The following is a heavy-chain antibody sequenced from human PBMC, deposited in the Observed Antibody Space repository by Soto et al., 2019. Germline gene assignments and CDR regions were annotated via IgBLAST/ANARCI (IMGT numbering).Heavy chain of an antibody. V-gene: IGHV4-38-2*01. D-gene: IGHD5-12*01. J-gene: IGHJ5*02. CDR3: ARVVYSRLSPVWFDP. Sequence: KPSETLSLTCAVSGYSISSGYYWGWIRQPPGKGLEWIGSIYHSGSTYYNPSLKSRVTISVDTSKNQFSLKLSSVTAADTAVYYCARVVYSRLSPVWFDPWGQGTLVTVS. CDR1: GYSISSGYY. CDR2: IYHSGST.